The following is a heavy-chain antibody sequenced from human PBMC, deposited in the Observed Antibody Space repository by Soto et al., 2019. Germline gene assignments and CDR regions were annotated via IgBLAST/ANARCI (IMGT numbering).Heavy chain of an antibody. CDR3: ARGPPFH. V-gene: IGHV4-30-4*01. CDR1: GDSISSGDYY. Sequence: PSETLSLTCTVSGDSISSGDYYWSWIRQPPGKGLEWIGCIYYSGSTYYNPSLKRRVSISVDRSKNQFSLKLSSVTAADTAVYYCARGPPFHWGQGTLVTVSS. D-gene: IGHD3-16*01. J-gene: IGHJ4*02. CDR2: IYYSGST.